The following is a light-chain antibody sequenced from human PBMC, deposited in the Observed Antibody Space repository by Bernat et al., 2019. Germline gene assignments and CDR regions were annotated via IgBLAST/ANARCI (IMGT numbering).Light chain of an antibody. CDR2: KAS. J-gene: IGKJ1*01. CDR3: QQYNSYRT. CDR1: QSINYW. Sequence: DIQMTQSPSTLSASVGDRVTITCRASQSINYWLAWYQQKPGKAPKLLIYKASSLESEVPSRFSGSGSGTEFTLTISSLQPDDFATYYCQQYNSYRTFGQGTKVEI. V-gene: IGKV1-5*03.